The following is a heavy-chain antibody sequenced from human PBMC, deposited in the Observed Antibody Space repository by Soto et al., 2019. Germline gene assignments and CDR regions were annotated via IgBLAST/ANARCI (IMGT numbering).Heavy chain of an antibody. CDR1: GGSINTYY. CDR2: IYYSGNT. Sequence: SETLSLTCTVSGGSINTYYWSWIRQPPGKGLEWIGYIYYSGNTYYNPSLKSRVAISVDTSKNQFSLKLSSVIAADTAVYYCARRMRGASGIIDYWGQGTLVTVSS. V-gene: IGHV4-59*01. CDR3: ARRMRGASGIIDY. D-gene: IGHD6-13*01. J-gene: IGHJ4*02.